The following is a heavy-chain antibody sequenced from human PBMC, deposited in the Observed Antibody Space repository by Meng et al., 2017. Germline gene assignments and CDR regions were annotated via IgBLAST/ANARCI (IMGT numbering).Heavy chain of an antibody. D-gene: IGHD6-19*01. CDR1: GGTFSSYA. J-gene: IGHJ4*02. CDR3: ARVLSGWYSGFDY. Sequence: SVKVSCKASGGTFSSYAIGWVRQAPGQGLEWMGGIIPMFDTPNYAQKFRGRVTITADESTSTAYMELTSLRSEDTAVYYCARVLSGWYSGFDYWGQGTVVTVSS. CDR2: IIPMFDTP. V-gene: IGHV1-69*13.